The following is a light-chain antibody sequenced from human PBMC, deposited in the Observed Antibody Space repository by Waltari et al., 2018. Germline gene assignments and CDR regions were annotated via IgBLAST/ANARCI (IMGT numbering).Light chain of an antibody. J-gene: IGKJ2*01. Sequence: DIQMTQSTSSLSASVGDRVTITCRASQSISDSLNWYQQKPGKAPELLIYGASTLHIGVPSRFSCSGSGTEFTLTISNLQPEDFATYYCQQSYRTPPDTFGQGTKVEIK. CDR3: QQSYRTPPDT. V-gene: IGKV1-39*01. CDR1: QSISDS. CDR2: GAS.